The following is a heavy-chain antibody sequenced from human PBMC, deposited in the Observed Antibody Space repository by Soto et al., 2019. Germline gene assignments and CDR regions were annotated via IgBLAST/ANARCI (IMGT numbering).Heavy chain of an antibody. D-gene: IGHD2-2*02. CDR3: ARDRGYCSSTSCYTDYYYDMDV. V-gene: IGHV3-33*01. CDR1: VFAFSSYG. Sequence: GGSLRLGCAASVFAFSSYGMYWVRQAPGKGLDFVELIWYDGSHKDYLDSVKGRFTISRDNSKNTLYLQMNSLRAEDTAVYYCARDRGYCSSTSCYTDYYYDMDVWGQGTTVTVSS. CDR2: IWYDGSHK. J-gene: IGHJ6*02.